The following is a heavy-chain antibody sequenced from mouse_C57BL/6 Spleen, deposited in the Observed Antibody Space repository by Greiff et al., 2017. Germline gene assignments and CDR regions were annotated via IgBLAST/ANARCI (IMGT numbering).Heavy chain of an antibody. CDR1: GFSLTSYG. D-gene: IGHD2-3*01. V-gene: IGHV2-6*03. Sequence: VKLVESGPGLVAPSQSLSITCTVSGFSLTSYGVHWVRQPPGKGLEWLVVIWSDGSTTYNSALKSRLSISKDNSKSQVFLKMNSLQTDDTAMYXCARDGPHYYAMDYGGQGTSVTVSS. CDR3: ARDGPHYYAMDY. CDR2: IWSDGST. J-gene: IGHJ4*01.